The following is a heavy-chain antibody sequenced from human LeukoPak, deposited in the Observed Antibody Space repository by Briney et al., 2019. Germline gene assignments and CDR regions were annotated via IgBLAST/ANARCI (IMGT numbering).Heavy chain of an antibody. Sequence: SETLSLTCTVSGGSISSYYWSWIRQPPGKGLEWIGYIYYSGSTNYNPSLKSRVTISVDTSKNQFSLKLSSVTAADTAVYYCASSSLAVAGNHWYFDLWGRGTLVTVSS. D-gene: IGHD6-19*01. J-gene: IGHJ2*01. CDR1: GGSISSYY. V-gene: IGHV4-59*01. CDR3: ASSSLAVAGNHWYFDL. CDR2: IYYSGST.